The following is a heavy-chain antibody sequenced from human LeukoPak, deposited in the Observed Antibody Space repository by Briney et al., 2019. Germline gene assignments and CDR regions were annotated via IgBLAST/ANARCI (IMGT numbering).Heavy chain of an antibody. CDR3: ARGRSAVARRFYYYYYYMDV. CDR2: INPNSGGT. V-gene: IGHV1-2*02. CDR1: GYTFTGYY. Sequence: ASVKVSCKASGYTFTGYYMHWVRQAPGQGLEWMGWINPNSGGTNYAQKFQGRVTMTRDTSISTAYMELSRLRSDDTAVYYCARGRSAVARRFYYYYYYMDVWGKGTTVTVSS. J-gene: IGHJ6*03. D-gene: IGHD6-19*01.